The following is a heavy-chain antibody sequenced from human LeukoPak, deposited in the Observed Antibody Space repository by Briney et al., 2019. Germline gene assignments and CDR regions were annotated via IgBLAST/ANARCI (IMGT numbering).Heavy chain of an antibody. J-gene: IGHJ4*02. CDR3: AKAVNFDWLPNDY. CDR1: GFTFSSYA. D-gene: IGHD3-9*01. V-gene: IGHV3-23*01. CDR2: ISGSGGST. Sequence: GGSLRLSCAASGFTFSSYAMTWVRQAPGKGLEWVSGISGSGGSTYYADSVKGRFTISRDNSKNTLYLQMNSLRAEDAAVYYCAKAVNFDWLPNDYWGQGTLVTVSS.